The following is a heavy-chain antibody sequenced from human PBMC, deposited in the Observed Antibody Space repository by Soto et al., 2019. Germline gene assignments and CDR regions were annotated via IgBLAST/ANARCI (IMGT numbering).Heavy chain of an antibody. CDR2: ISHDENNR. CDR3: ARALDTAMASKDNWFDP. CDR1: GFTFRSYF. D-gene: IGHD5-18*01. J-gene: IGHJ5*02. Sequence: PGGSLRLSCAASGFTFRSYFMHWVRQAPGKGLEWVAVISHDENNRYYTDSVKGRFTVSRDNSKNTLYLQMNSLRTEDTAVYYCARALDTAMASKDNWFDPWGQGTLVTVSS. V-gene: IGHV3-30-3*01.